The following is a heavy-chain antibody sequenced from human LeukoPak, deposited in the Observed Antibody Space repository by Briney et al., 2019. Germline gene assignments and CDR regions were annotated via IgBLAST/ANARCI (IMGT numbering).Heavy chain of an antibody. CDR3: ARVPSRRNSRPRGNYYYMDV. CDR2: MNPNSGNT. CDR1: GYTFTSYD. Sequence: GASVKVSCKASGYTFTSYDINWVRQATGQGLEWMGWMNPNSGNTGYAQKFQGRVTMTRNTSISTAYMELSNLRSEDTAVYYCARVPSRRNSRPRGNYYYMDVWGKGTTVTVSS. J-gene: IGHJ6*03. D-gene: IGHD1-26*01. V-gene: IGHV1-8*01.